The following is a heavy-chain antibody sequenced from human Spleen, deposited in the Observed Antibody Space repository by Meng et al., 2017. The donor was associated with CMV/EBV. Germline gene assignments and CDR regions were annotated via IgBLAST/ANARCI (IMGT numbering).Heavy chain of an antibody. CDR3: AKELDSGGFYYFDY. CDR2: ITWDGGST. CDR1: GFTFDGYT. V-gene: IGHV3-43*01. Sequence: ETLSLTCAASGFTFDGYTMHWVRQAPGKGLEWVSLITWDGGSTYYADSVKGRFTISRDNSKNSLYLQMNSLRTEDSALYYCAKELDSGGFYYFDYWGQGTLVTVSS. D-gene: IGHD6-19*01. J-gene: IGHJ4*02.